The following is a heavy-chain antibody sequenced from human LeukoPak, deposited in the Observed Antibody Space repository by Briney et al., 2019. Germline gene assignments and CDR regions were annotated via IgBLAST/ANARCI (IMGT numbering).Heavy chain of an antibody. V-gene: IGHV4-4*07. CDR1: GGSISSYY. CDR3: ARDAGIAVASYYFDY. J-gene: IGHJ4*02. CDR2: IYTSGST. Sequence: SETLSLTCTVSGGSISSYYWSWIRRPAGKGLEWIGRIYTSGSTNYNPSLKSRVTMSVDTSKNQFSLKLSSVTAADTAVYYCARDAGIAVASYYFDYWGQGTLVTVSS. D-gene: IGHD6-19*01.